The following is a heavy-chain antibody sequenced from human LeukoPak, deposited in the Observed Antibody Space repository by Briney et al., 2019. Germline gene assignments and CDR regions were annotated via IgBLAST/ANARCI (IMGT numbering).Heavy chain of an antibody. CDR3: AKDRRMMSPHYGMDV. CDR1: GFTFSSYS. V-gene: IGHV3-21*01. J-gene: IGHJ6*02. Sequence: GGSLRLSCAASGFTFSSYSMNWVRQAPGKGLEWVPSISSSSSYIYYADSVKGRFTISRDNAKNSLYLQMNSLTPEDTAVYYCAKDRRMMSPHYGMDVWGQGTTVTVSS. D-gene: IGHD3-16*01. CDR2: ISSSSSYI.